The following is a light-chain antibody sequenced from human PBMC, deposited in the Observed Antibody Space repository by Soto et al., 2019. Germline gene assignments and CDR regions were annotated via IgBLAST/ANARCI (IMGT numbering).Light chain of an antibody. CDR2: SAS. V-gene: IGKV1-27*01. J-gene: IGKJ1*01. CDR1: QGITNF. CDR3: QKYNSAPWT. Sequence: DIQMTQSPSSLSASVGDRVTITCRASQGITNFLAWYQLKPGKVPKLLIYSASTLQSGVPPRFSGSGSGTDFTLTITSLQPEDVATYYCQKYNSAPWTFGQGTKVEVK.